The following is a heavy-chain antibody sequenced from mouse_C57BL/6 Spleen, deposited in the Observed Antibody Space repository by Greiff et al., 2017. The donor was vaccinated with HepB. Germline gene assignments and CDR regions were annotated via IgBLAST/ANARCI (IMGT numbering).Heavy chain of an antibody. V-gene: IGHV5-6*01. D-gene: IGHD4-1*01. Sequence: EVQLVESGGDLVKPGGSLKLSCAASGFTFSSYGMSWVRQTPDKRLEWVATISSGGSYTYYPDSVKGRFTISRDNAKNTLYLQMSSLKSEDTAMYYCARRAPPANWYAMDYWGQGTSVTVSS. J-gene: IGHJ4*01. CDR2: ISSGGSYT. CDR3: ARRAPPANWYAMDY. CDR1: GFTFSSYG.